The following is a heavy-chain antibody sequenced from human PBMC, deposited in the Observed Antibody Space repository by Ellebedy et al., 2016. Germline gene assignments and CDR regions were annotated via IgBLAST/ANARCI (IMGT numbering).Heavy chain of an antibody. CDR1: GFTFSSYS. D-gene: IGHD2-21*01. CDR3: AKARNCGGECYYDY. Sequence: GGSLRLSCEASGFTFSSYSLNWVRQAPGKGLEWISYISPRSDTIYYADSVKGRLIISRDNANNSLYLHLNSLRVEDTAVYYCAKARNCGGECYYDYWGQGTLVTVSS. J-gene: IGHJ4*02. V-gene: IGHV3-48*04. CDR2: ISPRSDTI.